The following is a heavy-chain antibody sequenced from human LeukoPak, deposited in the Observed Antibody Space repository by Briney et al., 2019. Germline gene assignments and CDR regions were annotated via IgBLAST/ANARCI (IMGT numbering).Heavy chain of an antibody. Sequence: GGSLRLSCAASGFTFSSYSMNWVRQAPGKGLEWVSSISSSSSYIYYADSVKGRFTISRDNAKNSLYLQMNSLRAEDTAVYYCARGRRIAAAGLYYFGYWGQGTLVT. CDR2: ISSSSSYI. D-gene: IGHD6-13*01. V-gene: IGHV3-21*01. J-gene: IGHJ4*02. CDR1: GFTFSSYS. CDR3: ARGRRIAAAGLYYFGY.